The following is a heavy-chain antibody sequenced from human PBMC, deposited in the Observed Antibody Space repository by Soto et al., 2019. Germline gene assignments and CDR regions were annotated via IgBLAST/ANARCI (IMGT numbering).Heavy chain of an antibody. CDR1: GYTFTGHY. CDR2: IGPETGAT. V-gene: IGHV1-2*02. J-gene: IGHJ4*02. CDR3: GRGRSGQIVVFY. D-gene: IGHD1-26*01. Sequence: ASVKVSCKASGYTFTGHYIHWVRQAPEQGPEWMGEIGPETGATRYAQKFQGRVTMTRDMSVTTVYMELNNLSPDDTAVYYCGRGRSGQIVVFYWGQGTPVTVSS.